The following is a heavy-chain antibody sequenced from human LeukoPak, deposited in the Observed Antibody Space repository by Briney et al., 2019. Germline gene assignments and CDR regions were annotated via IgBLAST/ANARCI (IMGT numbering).Heavy chain of an antibody. V-gene: IGHV4-39*07. D-gene: IGHD6-13*01. CDR1: GGSISSSSYY. J-gene: IGHJ6*04. CDR3: AREIPPKGYSSSWYGIMDV. Sequence: PSETLSLTCTVSGGSISSSSYYWGWIRQPPGKGLEWIGGIYYSGSTYYNPSLKSRVTISVDTSKNQSSLKLSSVTAADTAVYYCAREIPPKGYSSSWYGIMDVWGKGTTVTVSS. CDR2: IYYSGST.